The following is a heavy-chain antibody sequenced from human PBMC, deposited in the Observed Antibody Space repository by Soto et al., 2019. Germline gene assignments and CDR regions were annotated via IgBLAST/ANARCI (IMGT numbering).Heavy chain of an antibody. V-gene: IGHV1-69*12. CDR3: AREVAADGTFREDVFDI. J-gene: IGHJ3*02. CDR1: GGTFSNHA. Sequence: QVHLVQSGAEVKKPGSSVKVSCKAPGGTFSNHAINWVRQAPGQGLEWMGRIIPIFSTTNYAQKVQGRVTMTADGSTIKAYLELSSLTHDDTAVYYCAREVAADGTFREDVFDIWGQGTLVTVSS. CDR2: IIPIFSTT. D-gene: IGHD1-7*01.